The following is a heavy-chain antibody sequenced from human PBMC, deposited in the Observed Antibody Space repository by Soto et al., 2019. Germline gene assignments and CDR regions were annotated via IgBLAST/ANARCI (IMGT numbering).Heavy chain of an antibody. V-gene: IGHV4-31*03. CDR1: GGSISSGGYY. CDR3: ARHHRQLWLGN. D-gene: IGHD5-18*01. J-gene: IGHJ4*02. Sequence: PSETLSLTCTVSGGSISSGGYYWSWIRQHPGKGLEWIGYIYYSGSTYYNPSLKSRVTTSVDTSKNQFSLKLSSVTASDTAMYYCARHHRQLWLGNWGQGTLVTVSS. CDR2: IYYSGST.